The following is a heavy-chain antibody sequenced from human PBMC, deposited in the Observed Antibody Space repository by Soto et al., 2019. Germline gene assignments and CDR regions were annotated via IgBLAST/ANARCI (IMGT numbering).Heavy chain of an antibody. CDR1: GGSVSRGSYY. CDR3: ARGENAAMVDYDAFDI. CDR2: IYYSGST. Sequence: QVQLQDSGPGLVKPSETLSLTCTVSGGSVSRGSYYWSWIRQPPGKGLEWIGYIYYSGSTNYHPSLTSRVITSEDSYKHQFSLKLDSVTAADTSVYYSARGENAAMVDYDAFDIWGKGTRVTVSS. D-gene: IGHD5-18*01. V-gene: IGHV4-61*01. J-gene: IGHJ3*02.